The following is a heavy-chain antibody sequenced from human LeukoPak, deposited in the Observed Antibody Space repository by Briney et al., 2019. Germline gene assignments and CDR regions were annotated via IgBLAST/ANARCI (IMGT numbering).Heavy chain of an antibody. V-gene: IGHV1-69*05. CDR1: GGTFSSYA. D-gene: IGHD2-2*01. CDR3: ALRYCSSTSCYRNWFDP. J-gene: IGHJ5*02. Sequence: SVKVSCKASGGTFSSYAISWVRQAPGQGLEWVGGIIPIFGTANYAQKFQGRVTITTDESTSTAYMELSSLRSEDTAVYYCALRYCSSTSCYRNWFDPWGQGTLVTVSS. CDR2: IIPIFGTA.